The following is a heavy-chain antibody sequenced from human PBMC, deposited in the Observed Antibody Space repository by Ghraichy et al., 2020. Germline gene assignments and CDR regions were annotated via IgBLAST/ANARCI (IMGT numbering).Heavy chain of an antibody. D-gene: IGHD6-13*01. V-gene: IGHV3-7*01. CDR3: ARVSHSRVLDVTRYSSSWTWRRFDP. CDR2: IKQDGSEK. Sequence: GGSLRLSCAASGFTFSSYWMSWVRQAPGKGLEWVANIKQDGSEKYYVDSVKGRFTISRDNAKNSLYLQMNSLRAEDTAVYYCARVSHSRVLDVTRYSSSWTWRRFDPWGQGTLVTVSS. J-gene: IGHJ5*02. CDR1: GFTFSSYW.